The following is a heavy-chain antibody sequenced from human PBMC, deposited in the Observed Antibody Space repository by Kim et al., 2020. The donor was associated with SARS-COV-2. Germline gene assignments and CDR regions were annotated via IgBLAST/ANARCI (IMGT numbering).Heavy chain of an antibody. CDR2: ISTSGSYV. Sequence: GGSLRLSCEGSGFTFRSYSMNWVRQAPGKGLEWVSFISTSGSYVYYADSVKGRFTISRDNVRNSLYLEMKSLRGEDTAIYFCARGPPPPRDFDSWGQGT. CDR3: ARGPPPPRDFDS. J-gene: IGHJ4*02. V-gene: IGHV3-21*01. CDR1: GFTFRSYS.